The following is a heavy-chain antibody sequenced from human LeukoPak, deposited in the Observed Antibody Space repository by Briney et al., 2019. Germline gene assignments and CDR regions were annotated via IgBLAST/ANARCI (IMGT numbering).Heavy chain of an antibody. J-gene: IGHJ4*02. V-gene: IGHV1-69*13. D-gene: IGHD3-22*01. CDR2: IIPIFGTA. CDR1: GGTFSSYA. Sequence: ASVKVSCKASGGTFSSYAISWVRQAPGQELEWMGGIIPIFGTANYAQKFQGRVTITADESTSTAYMELSSLRSEDTAVYYCASSYYYDSSGYYSQFDYWGQGTLVTVSS. CDR3: ASSYYYDSSGYYSQFDY.